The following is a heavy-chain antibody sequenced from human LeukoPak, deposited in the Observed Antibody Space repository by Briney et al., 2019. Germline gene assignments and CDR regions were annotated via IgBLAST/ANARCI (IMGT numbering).Heavy chain of an antibody. J-gene: IGHJ4*02. Sequence: GRSLRLSCAASGFTFDDYAMHWVRQAPGKGLEWVSGISWNIGSRGYADSVKGRFTISRDNAKNSLYLQMNSLRAEDTALYYCAKGYDFWSGYRIFDYWGQGTLVTVSS. CDR2: ISWNIGSR. CDR3: AKGYDFWSGYRIFDY. CDR1: GFTFDDYA. V-gene: IGHV3-9*01. D-gene: IGHD3-3*01.